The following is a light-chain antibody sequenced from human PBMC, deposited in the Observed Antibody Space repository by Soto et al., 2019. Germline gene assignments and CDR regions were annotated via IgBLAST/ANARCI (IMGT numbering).Light chain of an antibody. CDR1: SSDVGGYNY. CDR2: EVS. J-gene: IGLJ2*01. Sequence: QSALTQPPSASGSPGQSVTISCTGTSSDVGGYNYVSWYQQHPGKAPKLMIYEVSKRPSGVPDRFSGSKSGNTASLTVSGLLAEEEAEYYCSSYAGSNDVVFGGGTKRTVL. V-gene: IGLV2-8*01. CDR3: SSYAGSNDVV.